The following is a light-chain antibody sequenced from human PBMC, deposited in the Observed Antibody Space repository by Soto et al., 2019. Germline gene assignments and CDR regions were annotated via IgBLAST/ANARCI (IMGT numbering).Light chain of an antibody. Sequence: IHITRSPSSVGASVGDRVTITCRASQDIGTWLAWFQQKPGKAPQLLISSTSSLQSGVPSRFSGSGSGTDFTLTISGLQPEDFATYYCQQANSFLFTFGGGTKVDIK. CDR1: QDIGTW. CDR3: QQANSFLFT. V-gene: IGKV1-12*01. CDR2: STS. J-gene: IGKJ4*01.